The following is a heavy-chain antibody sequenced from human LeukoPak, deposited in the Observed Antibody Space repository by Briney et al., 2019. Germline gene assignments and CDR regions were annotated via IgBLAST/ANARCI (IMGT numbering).Heavy chain of an antibody. J-gene: IGHJ6*02. CDR2: IWYDGSEK. CDR3: AGNSPPYGIDL. Sequence: GGSLSLSCIASGFTFSNYGMHWVRQAPGQGLEWVAVIWYDGSEKYYADSVKGRFTISRDNSKKTVYLQMNSLGVEDTAVYYCAGNSPPYGIDLWGQGTAVTVSS. D-gene: IGHD2-21*01. CDR1: GFTFSNYG. V-gene: IGHV3-33*01.